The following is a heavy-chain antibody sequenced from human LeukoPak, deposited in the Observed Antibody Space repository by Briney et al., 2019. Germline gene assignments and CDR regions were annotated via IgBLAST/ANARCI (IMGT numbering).Heavy chain of an antibody. CDR3: ARSGTVTAWNY. J-gene: IGHJ4*02. D-gene: IGHD4-17*01. CDR2: IYYSGTT. CDR1: GGFISSGGYY. Sequence: PSQTLSLTCTVSGGFISSGGYYWSWIRQHPGKGLEWIGCIYYSGTTCYHPSLTSRVAISVDTSKNQFSLKLSSVTAADTAVYYCARSGTVTAWNYWGQGTLVTVSS. V-gene: IGHV4-31*03.